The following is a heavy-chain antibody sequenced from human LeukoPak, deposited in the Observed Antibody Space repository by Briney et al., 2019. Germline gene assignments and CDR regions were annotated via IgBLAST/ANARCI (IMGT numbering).Heavy chain of an antibody. J-gene: IGHJ4*02. Sequence: GGSLRLSCAASGFTFSSYGMHWVRQAPGKGLEWVAVISYDGSNKYYADSVKGRFTISRDNSKNTLYLQMNSLRAEDTAVYYCATGRATSIYWGQGTLVTVSS. CDR1: GFTFSSYG. V-gene: IGHV3-30*03. CDR3: ATGRATSIY. CDR2: ISYDGSNK.